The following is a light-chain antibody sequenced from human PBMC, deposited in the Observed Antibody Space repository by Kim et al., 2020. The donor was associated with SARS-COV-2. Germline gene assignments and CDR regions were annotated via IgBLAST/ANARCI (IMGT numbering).Light chain of an antibody. Sequence: GDTVTITRRASQYIDAWLAWYQQKPGKAPKLLIYTASTLESGVPSRFSGSGSGTEFTLTISSLQPDDFATYYCQQYKTYPVTFGGGTKVDIK. V-gene: IGKV1-5*03. CDR3: QQYKTYPVT. CDR1: QYIDAW. J-gene: IGKJ4*01. CDR2: TAS.